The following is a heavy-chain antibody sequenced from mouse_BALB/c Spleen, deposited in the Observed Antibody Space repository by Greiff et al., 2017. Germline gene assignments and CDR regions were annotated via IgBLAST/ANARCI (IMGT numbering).Heavy chain of an antibody. CDR3: VRSYGNYGGFAY. J-gene: IGHJ3*01. CDR2: IWTGGGT. Sequence: LVESGPGLVAPSQSLSITCTVSGFSLTSYDISWIRQPPGKGLEWLGVIWTGGGTNYNSAFMSRLSISKDNSKSQVFLKMNSLQTDDTAIYYCVRSYGNYGGFAYWGQGTLVTVSA. D-gene: IGHD2-1*01. V-gene: IGHV2-9-2*01. CDR1: GFSLTSYD.